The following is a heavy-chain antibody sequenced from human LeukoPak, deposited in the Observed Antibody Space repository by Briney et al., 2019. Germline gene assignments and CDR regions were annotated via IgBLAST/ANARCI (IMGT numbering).Heavy chain of an antibody. CDR1: GYTFTSYY. J-gene: IGHJ1*01. Sequence: ASVKVSCKASGYTFTSYYMHWVRQAPGQGLEWMGIINPSGGSTSYAQKFQGRVTMTRDTSISTAYMELSRLRSDDTAVYYCASAVAASAEYFQHWGQGTLVTVSS. CDR2: INPSGGST. D-gene: IGHD2-15*01. V-gene: IGHV1-46*01. CDR3: ASAVAASAEYFQH.